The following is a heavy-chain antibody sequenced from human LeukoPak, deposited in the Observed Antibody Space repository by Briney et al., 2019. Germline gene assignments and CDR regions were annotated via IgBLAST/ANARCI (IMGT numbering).Heavy chain of an antibody. CDR3: AKDSEDCSSTSCYWGDYYYYGMDV. CDR1: GFTFSSYA. D-gene: IGHD2-2*01. CDR2: ISGSGGST. J-gene: IGHJ6*02. Sequence: SGGSLRLSCAASGFTFSSYAMSWVRQAPGKGLEWVSAISGSGGSTYYADSVKGRFTISRDNSKNTLYLQMNSLRAEDTAVYYCAKDSEDCSSTSCYWGDYYYYGMDVWGQGTTITVSS. V-gene: IGHV3-23*01.